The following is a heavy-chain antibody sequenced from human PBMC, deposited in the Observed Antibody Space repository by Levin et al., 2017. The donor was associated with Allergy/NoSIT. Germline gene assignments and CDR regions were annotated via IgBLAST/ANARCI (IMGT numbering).Heavy chain of an antibody. CDR1: GYSFTSYW. J-gene: IGHJ5*02. Sequence: GESLKISCKGSGYSFTSYWIGWVRQMPGKGLEWMGIIYPGDSDTRYSPSFQGQVTISADKSISTAYLQWSSLKASDTAMYYCARRLVRGFGELLSGGFEPNWFDPWGQGTLVTVSS. CDR2: IYPGDSDT. CDR3: ARRLVRGFGELLSGGFEPNWFDP. D-gene: IGHD3-10*01. V-gene: IGHV5-51*01.